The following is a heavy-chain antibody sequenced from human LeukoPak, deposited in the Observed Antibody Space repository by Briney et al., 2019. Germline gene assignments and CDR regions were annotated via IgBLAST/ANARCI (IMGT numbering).Heavy chain of an antibody. D-gene: IGHD1-26*01. CDR3: ARGAPRGERLGWFDP. CDR2: IYYSGST. V-gene: IGHV4-59*04. Sequence: SETLSLTCTVSGGSINNYYWSWIRQPPGKGMEWIGFIYYSGSTYYNPSLKSRVTISVDTSKNQFSLKLSSVTAADTAVYYCARGAPRGERLGWFDPWGQGTLVTVSS. CDR1: GGSINNYY. J-gene: IGHJ5*02.